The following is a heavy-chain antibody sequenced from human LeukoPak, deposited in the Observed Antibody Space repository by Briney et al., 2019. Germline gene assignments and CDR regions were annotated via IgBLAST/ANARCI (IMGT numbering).Heavy chain of an antibody. CDR1: GGTFSSYA. D-gene: IGHD3-3*01. CDR3: ARVQSPAVYDFWSGPQWGYFDY. Sequence: GASVKVSCKASGGTFSSYAISWVRQAPGQGLEWMGGIIPIFGTANYAQKFQGRVTITRDTSASTAYMELSSLRSEDTAVYYCARVQSPAVYDFWSGPQWGYFDYWGQGTLVTVSS. CDR2: IIPIFGTA. V-gene: IGHV1-69*05. J-gene: IGHJ4*02.